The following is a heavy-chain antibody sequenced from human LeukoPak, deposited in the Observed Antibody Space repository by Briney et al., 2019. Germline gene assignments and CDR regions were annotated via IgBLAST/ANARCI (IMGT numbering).Heavy chain of an antibody. J-gene: IGHJ3*02. CDR2: IWYDGSNK. V-gene: IGHV3-33*06. CDR3: AKAKYSGSYYGHAFDI. D-gene: IGHD1-26*01. CDR1: GFTFSSYG. Sequence: GGSLRLSCAASGFTFSSYGMHWVRQAPGEGLEWVAVIWYDGSNKYYADSVKGRFTTSRDNYKNTLYLQMNSLRAEDTAVYYCAKAKYSGSYYGHAFDIWGQGTMVTVSS.